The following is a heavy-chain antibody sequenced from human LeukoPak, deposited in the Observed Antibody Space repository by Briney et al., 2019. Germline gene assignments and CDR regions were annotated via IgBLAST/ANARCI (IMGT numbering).Heavy chain of an antibody. CDR3: ARGHSNTYGQNSDY. D-gene: IGHD5-18*01. J-gene: IGHJ4*02. CDR1: GGSISGTNW. Sequence: SETLSLTCGVSGGSISGTNWWSWVRQPPGKRLEWIGYIYYTGSTNYNPSLKSRVTISVDTSKNQLSLKLSSVTTADTAVYYCARGHSNTYGQNSDYWGQGTRVTVSS. CDR2: IYYTGST. V-gene: IGHV4-4*02.